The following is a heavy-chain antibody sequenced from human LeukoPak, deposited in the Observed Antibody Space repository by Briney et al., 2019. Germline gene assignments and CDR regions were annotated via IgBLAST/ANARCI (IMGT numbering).Heavy chain of an antibody. D-gene: IGHD2-2*01. Sequence: SETLSLTCTVSGYSTSSGYYWSWIRQPAGKGREWIGRIYTSGSTNYNPSLKSRVTISVDTSKNQFSLKLSSVTAADTAVYYCAREGAGVVVPAARALDYWGQGTLVTDSS. J-gene: IGHJ4*02. CDR3: AREGAGVVVPAARALDY. CDR2: IYTSGST. CDR1: GYSTSSGYY. V-gene: IGHV4-61*02.